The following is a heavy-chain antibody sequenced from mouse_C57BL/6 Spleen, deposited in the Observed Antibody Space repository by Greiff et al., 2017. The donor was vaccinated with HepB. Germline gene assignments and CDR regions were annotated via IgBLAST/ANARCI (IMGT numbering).Heavy chain of an antibody. Sequence: DVHLVESGGGLVQPGGSLSLSCAASGFTFTDYYMSWVRQPPGKALEWLGFIRNKANGYTTEYSASVKGRFTISRDNSQSILYLPMNALRAEDSAPYFCARYGAPPEAWFAYWGQGTLVTVSA. J-gene: IGHJ3*01. CDR3: ARYGAPPEAWFAY. CDR2: IRNKANGYTT. V-gene: IGHV7-3*01. CDR1: GFTFTDYY.